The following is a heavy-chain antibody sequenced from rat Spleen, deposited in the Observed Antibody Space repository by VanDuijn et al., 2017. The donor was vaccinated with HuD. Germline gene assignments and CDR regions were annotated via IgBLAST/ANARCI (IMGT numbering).Heavy chain of an antibody. CDR2: ITDRGGST. CDR3: TRGYYGYNYGY. Sequence: EVQLVESGGGLVRPGRSLKLSCAASGFSFSNYDMDWVRQAPTEGLEWVASITDRGGSTYYRDSVKGRFTISRDNAQNTLYLQMDSLRSEDTATYYCTRGYYGYNYGYWGQGVMVTVSS. J-gene: IGHJ2*01. D-gene: IGHD1-9*01. CDR1: GFSFSNYD. V-gene: IGHV5S13*01.